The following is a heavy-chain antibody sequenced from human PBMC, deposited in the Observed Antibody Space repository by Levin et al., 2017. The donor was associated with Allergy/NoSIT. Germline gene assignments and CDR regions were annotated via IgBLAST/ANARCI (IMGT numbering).Heavy chain of an antibody. CDR3: AKEESAPGIAVEYYYYGMDG. J-gene: IGHJ6*02. CDR2: ISYDGSNK. CDR1: GFTFSSYG. Sequence: GGSLRLSCAASGFTFSSYGMHWVRQAPGKGLEWVAVISYDGSNKYYADSVKGRFTISRDNSKNTLYLQMNSLRAEDTAVYYCAKEESAPGIAVEYYYYGMDGWGQGTTVTVSS. D-gene: IGHD6-19*01. V-gene: IGHV3-30*18.